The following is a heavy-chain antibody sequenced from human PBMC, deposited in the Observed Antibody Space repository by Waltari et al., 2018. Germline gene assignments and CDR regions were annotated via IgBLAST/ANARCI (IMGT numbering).Heavy chain of an antibody. V-gene: IGHV4-38-2*02. CDR1: GYSISSGYY. D-gene: IGHD6-13*01. Sequence: QVQLQESGPGLVKPSETLSLTCAVSGYSISSGYYWGWIRQPPGKGLEWIGSIYHSGSTDYNPSLKSRVTISVDTSKNQFSLKLSSVTAADTAVYYCARDRGSSSWYDFIDYWGQGTLVTVSS. CDR2: IYHSGST. CDR3: ARDRGSSSWYDFIDY. J-gene: IGHJ4*02.